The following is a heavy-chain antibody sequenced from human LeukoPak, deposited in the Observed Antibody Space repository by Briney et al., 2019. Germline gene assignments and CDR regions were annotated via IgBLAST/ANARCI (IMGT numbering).Heavy chain of an antibody. CDR3: ATLSYDVWTGVNWFDP. V-gene: IGHV3-23*01. J-gene: IGHJ5*02. D-gene: IGHD3-3*01. CDR1: RFIFGGYA. Sequence: PGGSLRLSCVASRFIFGGYAISWVRQAPGKGLEWVSGIRTSGETFYAESVKGRFAISRDIPKNTVYLQMNSLRAEDSAVYYCATLSYDVWTGVNWFDPWGQETLVTVSS. CDR2: IRTSGET.